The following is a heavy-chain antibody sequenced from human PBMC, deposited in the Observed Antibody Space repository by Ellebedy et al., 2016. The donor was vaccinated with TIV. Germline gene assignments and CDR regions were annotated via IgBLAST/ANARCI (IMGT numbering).Heavy chain of an antibody. V-gene: IGHV3-72*01. Sequence: GESLKISCAASGFPFSIYGMQWVRQAPGKGLEWVARSRNKANGYSTEYAASVKGRFIISRDDSKHSLYLQMNSLKTEDTAVYYCVRHPSEAGPGDVWGLGTTVTVSS. J-gene: IGHJ6*02. CDR2: SRNKANGYST. CDR1: GFPFSIYG. CDR3: VRHPSEAGPGDV. D-gene: IGHD6-19*01.